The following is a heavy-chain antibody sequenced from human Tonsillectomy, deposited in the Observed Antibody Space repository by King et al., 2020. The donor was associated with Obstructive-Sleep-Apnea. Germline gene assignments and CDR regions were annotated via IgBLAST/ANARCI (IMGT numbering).Heavy chain of an antibody. D-gene: IGHD3-10*01. Sequence: QLQESGPGLVKPSQTLSLTCTVSGGSISSGGYYWSWIRQHPGKGLEWIGYIYYSGSTYYNPSLKSRVTISVDTSKNQFSLKLSSVTAADTAVYYCARDRSIYFSSDMVRGPHNWFDPWGQGTLVTVSS. CDR3: ARDRSIYFSSDMVRGPHNWFDP. V-gene: IGHV4-31*03. J-gene: IGHJ5*02. CDR2: IYYSGST. CDR1: GGSISSGGYY.